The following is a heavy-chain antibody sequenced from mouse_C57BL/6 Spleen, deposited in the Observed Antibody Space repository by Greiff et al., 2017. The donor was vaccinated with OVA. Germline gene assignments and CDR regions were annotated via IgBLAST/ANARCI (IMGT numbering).Heavy chain of an antibody. CDR2: ISNGGGST. CDR1: GFTFSDYY. V-gene: IGHV5-12*01. CDR3: ARHALGYFDY. Sequence: DVKLVESGGGLVQPGGSLKLSCAASGFTFSDYYMYWVRQTPEKRLEWVAYISNGGGSTYYPDTVKGRFTISRDNAKNTLYLQMSRLKSEDTAMYYCARHALGYFDYWGQGTTLTVSS. J-gene: IGHJ2*01.